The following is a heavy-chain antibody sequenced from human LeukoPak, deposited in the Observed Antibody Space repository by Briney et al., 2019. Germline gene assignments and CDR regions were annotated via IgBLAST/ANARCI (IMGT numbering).Heavy chain of an antibody. J-gene: IGHJ4*02. V-gene: IGHV4-34*01. CDR1: GGSFSGYS. Sequence: PSETLSLTRAVYGGSFSGYSWSWIRQPPGKGLEWIGEINHSGSTNYNPSLKSRVTISVDTSKNQLSLKLSSVTAADTAVYYCARARNNYDISSFSALDYWGQGTLVTVSS. D-gene: IGHD3-22*01. CDR3: ARARNNYDISSFSALDY. CDR2: INHSGST.